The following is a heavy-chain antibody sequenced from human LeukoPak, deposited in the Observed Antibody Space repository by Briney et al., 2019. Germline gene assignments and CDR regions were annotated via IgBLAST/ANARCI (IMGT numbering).Heavy chain of an antibody. D-gene: IGHD6-13*01. CDR1: GFTFSSYA. CDR3: AKDIHSSSWYVSLIDWFDP. Sequence: GGSLRLSCAASGFTFSSYAMSWVRQAPGKGLEWVSAISGSGGSTYYADSVKGRFTISRDNSKNTLYLQMNSLRAEDTAVYYCAKDIHSSSWYVSLIDWFDPWGQGTLVTVSS. V-gene: IGHV3-23*01. CDR2: ISGSGGST. J-gene: IGHJ5*02.